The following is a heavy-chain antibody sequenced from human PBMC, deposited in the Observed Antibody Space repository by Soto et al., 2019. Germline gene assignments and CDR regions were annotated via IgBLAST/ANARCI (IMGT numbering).Heavy chain of an antibody. CDR1: GGSISSSSYY. V-gene: IGHV4-39*01. CDR3: ARLLYYDYIWGSYRQGYFDY. CDR2: IYYSGST. Sequence: SETLSLTCTVSGGSISSSSYYWGWIRQPPGKGLEWIGSIYYSGSTYYNPSLKSRVTISVDTSKNQFSLKLSSVTAADTAVYYCARLLYYDYIWGSYRQGYFDYWSQGTLVTVSS. D-gene: IGHD3-16*02. J-gene: IGHJ4*02.